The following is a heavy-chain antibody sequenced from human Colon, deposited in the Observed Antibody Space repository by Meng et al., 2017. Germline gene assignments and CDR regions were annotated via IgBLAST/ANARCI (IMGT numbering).Heavy chain of an antibody. CDR3: ARDLAGLGGF. V-gene: IGHV1-2*02. CDR2: IDPRNGDT. Sequence: QVQLVESGAEVKKPGASGKFSCKTFGDNFISYFMYWVRQAPGQGLEWMGYIDPRNGDTRYHQKFQGRVTMTRDTSITTAYMEMTDLRDDDTAVYYCARDLAGLGGFWGQGTLVTVSS. D-gene: IGHD6-19*01. CDR1: GDNFISYF. J-gene: IGHJ4*02.